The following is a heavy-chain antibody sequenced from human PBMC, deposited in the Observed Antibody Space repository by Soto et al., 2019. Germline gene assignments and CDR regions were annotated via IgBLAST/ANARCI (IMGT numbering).Heavy chain of an antibody. CDR1: GFIVSGNY. Sequence: EVRLVETGGDLIQPGGSLRLSCAASGFIVSGNYMSWVRQAPRKGLEWVSVIYSGGSTYYADSVKGRFTISRDNPKNTLYLQMNSLRADDTAVYYCARDGGLAEDGMDVWGQGTTVTVSS. J-gene: IGHJ6*02. CDR3: ARDGGLAEDGMDV. CDR2: IYSGGST. D-gene: IGHD3-10*01. V-gene: IGHV3-53*02.